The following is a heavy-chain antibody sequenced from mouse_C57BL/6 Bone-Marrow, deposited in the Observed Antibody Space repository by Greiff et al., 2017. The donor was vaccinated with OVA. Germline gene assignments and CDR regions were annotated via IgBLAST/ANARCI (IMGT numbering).Heavy chain of an antibody. J-gene: IGHJ2*01. CDR3: ARGDYYGSSHYFDY. V-gene: IGHV1-18*01. D-gene: IGHD1-1*01. Sequence: VQLQQSGPELVKPGASVKIPCKASGYTFTDYNMDWVKQSHGKSLEWIGDINPNNGGTIYNQKFKGKATLTVDKSSSTAYMELRSLTSEDTAVYYCARGDYYGSSHYFDYWGQGTTLTVSS. CDR2: INPNNGGT. CDR1: GYTFTDYN.